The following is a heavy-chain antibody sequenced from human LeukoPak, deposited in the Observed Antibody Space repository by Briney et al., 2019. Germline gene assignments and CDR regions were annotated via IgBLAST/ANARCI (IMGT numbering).Heavy chain of an antibody. CDR3: ARGVERWLQLIAFDI. CDR1: GFTFSSYA. V-gene: IGHV3-30-3*01. D-gene: IGHD5-24*01. CDR2: ISYDGSNK. Sequence: SCKASGFTFSSYAMHWVRQAPGKGLEWVAVISYDGSNKYYADSVKGRFTISRDNSKNTLYLQMNSLRAEDTAVYYCARGVERWLQLIAFDIWGQGTMVTVSS. J-gene: IGHJ3*02.